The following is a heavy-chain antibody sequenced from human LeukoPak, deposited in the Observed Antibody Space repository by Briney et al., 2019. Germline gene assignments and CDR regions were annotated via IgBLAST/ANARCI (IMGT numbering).Heavy chain of an antibody. V-gene: IGHV4-34*01. D-gene: IGHD4-23*01. CDR1: GGSFSGYY. J-gene: IGHJ4*02. Sequence: SETLSLTCAVYGGSFSGYYWSWIRQPPGKGLEWIGEINHSGSTNYNPSLKSRVTISVDTSKDQFSLKLSSVTAADTAVYYCASGLTPYYFDYWGQGTLVTVSS. CDR3: ASGLTPYYFDY. CDR2: INHSGST.